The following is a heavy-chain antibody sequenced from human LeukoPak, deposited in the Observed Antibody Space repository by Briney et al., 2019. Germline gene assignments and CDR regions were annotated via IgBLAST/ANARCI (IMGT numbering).Heavy chain of an antibody. CDR1: GGSVSSGSYY. V-gene: IGHV4-61*01. Sequence: SETLSLTCTVSGGSVSSGSYYWSWVRQPPGKGLEWIGYIYYSGSTNYNPSLKSRVTISVDTSKNQFSLKLSSVTAADTAVYYCARDYYDSSGYPHFDYWGQGTLVTVSS. D-gene: IGHD3-22*01. J-gene: IGHJ4*02. CDR2: IYYSGST. CDR3: ARDYYDSSGYPHFDY.